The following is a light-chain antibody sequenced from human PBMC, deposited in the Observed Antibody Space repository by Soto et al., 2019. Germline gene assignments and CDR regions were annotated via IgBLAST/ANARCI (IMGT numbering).Light chain of an antibody. CDR3: QQFNNYPHVLT. J-gene: IGKJ4*01. Sequence: EIVLTHSPATLSLSPWEIATLSCRASQSVSNYLAWYQQKPGQAPRLLIYDASSRATGIPDRFSGSGSGTDFTLTISSLQPEDFATYYCQQFNNYPHVLTFGGGTKVDIK. V-gene: IGKV3-11*01. CDR2: DAS. CDR1: QSVSNY.